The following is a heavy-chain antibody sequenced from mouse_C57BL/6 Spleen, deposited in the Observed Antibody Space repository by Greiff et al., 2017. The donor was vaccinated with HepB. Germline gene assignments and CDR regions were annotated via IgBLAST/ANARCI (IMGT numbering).Heavy chain of an antibody. Sequence: QVQLQQSGPELVKPGASVKISCKASGYAFSSSWMNWVKQRPGKGLEWIGRIYPGDGDTNYNGKFKGKATLTADKSSSTAYMQLSSLTSEDSAVYFGAREITTGYFDVWGTGTTVTVSS. V-gene: IGHV1-82*01. CDR3: AREITTGYFDV. D-gene: IGHD1-1*01. CDR1: GYAFSSSW. J-gene: IGHJ1*03. CDR2: IYPGDGDT.